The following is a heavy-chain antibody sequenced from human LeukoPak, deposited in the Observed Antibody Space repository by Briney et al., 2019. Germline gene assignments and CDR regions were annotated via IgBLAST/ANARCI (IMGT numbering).Heavy chain of an antibody. CDR1: GGSISSYY. D-gene: IGHD5-12*01. CDR3: ARVEGGYDLGLFDY. Sequence: SETLSLTCTVSGGSISSYYWSWIRQLAGKGLEWIGRIYTSGSTNYNPSLKSRVTMSVDTSKNQFSLKLSSVTAADTAVYYCARVEGGYDLGLFDYWGQGTLVTVSS. V-gene: IGHV4-4*07. CDR2: IYTSGST. J-gene: IGHJ4*02.